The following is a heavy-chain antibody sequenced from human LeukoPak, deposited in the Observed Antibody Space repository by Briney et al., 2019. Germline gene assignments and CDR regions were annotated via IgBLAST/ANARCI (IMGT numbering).Heavy chain of an antibody. J-gene: IGHJ4*02. Sequence: PGGSLRLSCVGSPTFPFSDYSMNWVRQAPGKGLEWVSSISRTGGDIYYADSVKGRFTISRDNAKSSLYLQMNSLRAEDTAIYYCATYRQVLLPFESWGQGTLVTVSS. CDR2: ISRTGGDI. D-gene: IGHD2-8*02. V-gene: IGHV3-21*04. CDR1: PTFPFSDYS. CDR3: ATYRQVLLPFES.